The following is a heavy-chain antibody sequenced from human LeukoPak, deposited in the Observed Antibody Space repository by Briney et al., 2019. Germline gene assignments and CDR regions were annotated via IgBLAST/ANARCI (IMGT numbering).Heavy chain of an antibody. Sequence: PSETLSLTCTVSGGSISSYFWSWIRQPAGKGLEWIGRVSVSGSTNYNPSLNSRVTISIDTSKNHFSLKLISVTAADTALYYCTRDGRRGTNGDAFDIWGQGTMVTASS. CDR3: TRDGRRGTNGDAFDI. CDR2: VSVSGST. J-gene: IGHJ3*02. CDR1: GGSISSYF. D-gene: IGHD1-26*01. V-gene: IGHV4-4*07.